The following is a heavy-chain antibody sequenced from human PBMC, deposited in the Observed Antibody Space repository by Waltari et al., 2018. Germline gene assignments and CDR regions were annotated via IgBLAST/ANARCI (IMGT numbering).Heavy chain of an antibody. CDR2: ISSSGSTI. CDR3: ASRRSSSRKGYYYYYMDV. J-gene: IGHJ6*03. CDR1: GFTFSDYY. V-gene: IGHV3-11*04. Sequence: QVQLVESGGGLVKPGGSLRLSCAASGFTFSDYYMTWIRQAPGKGLEWVSYISSSGSTIYYADSVKGRFTISRDNAKNSLYLQMNSLRAEDTAVYYCASRRSSSRKGYYYYYMDVWGKGTTVTISS. D-gene: IGHD6-6*01.